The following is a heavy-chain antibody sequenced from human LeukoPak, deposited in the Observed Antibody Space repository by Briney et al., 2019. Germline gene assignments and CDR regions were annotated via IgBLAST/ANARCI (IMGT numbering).Heavy chain of an antibody. CDR3: ARGGVYSTSAVDY. Sequence: GGSLRLSCAASGFTFSTYWVHWVRHAPGKGLVWVSRINSDGSSTIYADSVKGRFTISRGNAKNTLYLQMNSLRADDTAVYYCARGGVYSTSAVDYWGQGTLVTVSS. CDR2: INSDGSST. CDR1: GFTFSTYW. J-gene: IGHJ4*02. D-gene: IGHD6-6*01. V-gene: IGHV3-74*01.